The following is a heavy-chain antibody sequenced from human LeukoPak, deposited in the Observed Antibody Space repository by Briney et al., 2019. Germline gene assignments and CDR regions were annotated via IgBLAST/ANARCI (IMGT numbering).Heavy chain of an antibody. CDR3: ARGKMGYYGMDV. D-gene: IGHD2-8*01. CDR2: ISGSGSSI. V-gene: IGHV3-48*01. CDR1: GFTFSSYS. Sequence: GGSLRLSCAASGFTFSSYSMNWVHQAPGKGLEWVSYISGSGSSIYYADSVKGRFTISRDSAKNSLYLQMNSLRAEDTAVYYCARGKMGYYGMDVWGQGTTVTVSS. J-gene: IGHJ6*02.